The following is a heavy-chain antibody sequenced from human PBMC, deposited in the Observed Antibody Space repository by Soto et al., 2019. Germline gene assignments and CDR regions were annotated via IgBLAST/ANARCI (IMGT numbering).Heavy chain of an antibody. D-gene: IGHD5-18*01. CDR2: IYWDDDK. Sequence: QITLKESGPTLVKPTQTLTLTCTSSGISLRTGGVGVGWIRQPPGKALEWLALIYWDDDKRYSPSLKNRLIITKDTSKNQVVLTMTNMDPVDTATYYCAHSLSGDIYENWGQGALVTVSS. J-gene: IGHJ1*01. CDR3: AHSLSGDIYEN. CDR1: GISLRTGGVG. V-gene: IGHV2-5*02.